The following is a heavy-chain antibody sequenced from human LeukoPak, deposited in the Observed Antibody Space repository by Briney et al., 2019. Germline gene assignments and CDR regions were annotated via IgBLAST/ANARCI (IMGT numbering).Heavy chain of an antibody. D-gene: IGHD3-10*01. J-gene: IGHJ6*02. V-gene: IGHV3-30*18. CDR1: GFTFSSYG. CDR3: AKDGSGSYYSMDV. Sequence: QPGRSLRLSCAASGFTFSSYGMDWVRQAPGKGLEWVAVISYDGSNKYYADSVKGRFTISRDNSKNTLYLQMNSLRAEDTAVYYCAKDGSGSYYSMDVWGQGTTVTVSS. CDR2: ISYDGSNK.